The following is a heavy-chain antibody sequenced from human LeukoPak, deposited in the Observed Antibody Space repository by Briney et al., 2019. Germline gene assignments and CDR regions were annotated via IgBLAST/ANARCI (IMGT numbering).Heavy chain of an antibody. CDR1: GYSFTIYW. CDR2: IYPGDSDT. J-gene: IGHJ5*02. D-gene: IGHD2-2*02. CDR3: ARGYCSSTSCYTGGFDP. V-gene: IGHV5-51*01. Sequence: GESMKISCKASGYSFTIYWIGWVRQMPGKSLEWMGIIYPGDSDTRYSPSFQGQVTISADKSISTAYLQWSSLKASDTAMYYCARGYCSSTSCYTGGFDPWGQGTLVTVSS.